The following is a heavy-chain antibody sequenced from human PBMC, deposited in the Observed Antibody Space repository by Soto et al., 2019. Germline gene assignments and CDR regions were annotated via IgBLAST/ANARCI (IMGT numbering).Heavy chain of an antibody. CDR1: GSTFSSYA. CDR3: AKDDYGDDPAYYFDY. CDR2: ISGSGGST. V-gene: IGHV3-23*01. D-gene: IGHD4-17*01. Sequence: GGSLRLSCAASGSTFSSYAMSWVRQAPGKGLEWVSAISGSGGSTYYADSVKGRFTISRDNSKNTLYLQMNSLRAEDTAVYYCAKDDYGDDPAYYFDYWGQGTLVTVSS. J-gene: IGHJ4*02.